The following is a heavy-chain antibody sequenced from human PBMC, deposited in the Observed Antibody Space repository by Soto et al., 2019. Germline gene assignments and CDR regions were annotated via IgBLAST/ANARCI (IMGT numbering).Heavy chain of an antibody. Sequence: QVQLVQSGAEVKKPGASVKVSCKASGYTFTSYGIIWVRQAPGQGLEWMGWISAYSGSTNYAQKLQGRVTMTTDTSTSTAYMELRSLRSDGTAVYCCARSIAAAVDFDYWGQGTLVTVSS. D-gene: IGHD6-13*01. CDR2: ISAYSGST. J-gene: IGHJ4*02. CDR3: ARSIAAAVDFDY. V-gene: IGHV1-18*01. CDR1: GYTFTSYG.